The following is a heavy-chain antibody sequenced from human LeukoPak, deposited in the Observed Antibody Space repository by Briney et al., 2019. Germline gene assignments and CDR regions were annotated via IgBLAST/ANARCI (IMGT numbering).Heavy chain of an antibody. V-gene: IGHV3-21*01. CDR2: ISSSGSYI. Sequence: GGSLRLSCAASGFTFSSYSMNWVRQAPGKGLEWVSSISSSGSYIYYADSVKGRFTISRDNAKNSLYLQMNSLRAEDTAVYYCASSGYCSSTSCYWGEDWFDPWGQGTLVTASS. CDR1: GFTFSSYS. D-gene: IGHD2-2*01. CDR3: ASSGYCSSTSCYWGEDWFDP. J-gene: IGHJ5*02.